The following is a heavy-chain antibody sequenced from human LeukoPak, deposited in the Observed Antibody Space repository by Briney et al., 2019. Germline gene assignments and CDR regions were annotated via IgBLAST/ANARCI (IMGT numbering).Heavy chain of an antibody. Sequence: GRSLRLSCAASGFTFSSYAMHWVRQAPGKGLEWVAVISYDGSNEYYADSVKGRFTISRDNSKNTLYLQMNSLRAEDTAVYYCARVPSGYSFDYWGQGTLVTVSS. CDR2: ISYDGSNE. J-gene: IGHJ4*02. CDR3: ARVPSGYSFDY. V-gene: IGHV3-30-3*01. CDR1: GFTFSSYA. D-gene: IGHD3-22*01.